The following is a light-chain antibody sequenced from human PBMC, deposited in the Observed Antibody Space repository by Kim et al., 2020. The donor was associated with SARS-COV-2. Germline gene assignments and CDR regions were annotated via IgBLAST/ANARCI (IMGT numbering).Light chain of an antibody. CDR3: QAWDSRTGV. Sequence: SYELTQPPSVSVSPGQTASITCSGDKLGDKYACWYQQKPGQSPVLVIYQDSKLPSGIPARFSGSNSGNPATLTISGTQAMDEADYYCQAWDSRTGVFGT. CDR1: KLGDKY. V-gene: IGLV3-1*01. J-gene: IGLJ1*01. CDR2: QDS.